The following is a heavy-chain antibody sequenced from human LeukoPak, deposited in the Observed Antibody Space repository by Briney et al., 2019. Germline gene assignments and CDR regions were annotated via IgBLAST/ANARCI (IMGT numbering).Heavy chain of an antibody. D-gene: IGHD3-22*01. V-gene: IGHV4-31*03. CDR1: GGSISSGGYY. CDR3: ARAGHGPTYYYDSSGPLDY. CDR2: IYYSGST. J-gene: IGHJ4*02. Sequence: PSETLSLTCTVSGGSISSGGYYWSWIRQHPGKGLEWIGYIYYSGSTYYNPSLKSRVTISVDTSKNQFSLKLSSVTAADTAVYYCARAGHGPTYYYDSSGPLDYWGQGTLVTVSS.